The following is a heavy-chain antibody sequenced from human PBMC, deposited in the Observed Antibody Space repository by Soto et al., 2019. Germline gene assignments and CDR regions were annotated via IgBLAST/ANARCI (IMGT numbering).Heavy chain of an antibody. Sequence: QVQLVQSGAEVKKPGASVKVSCKASGYTFTSYAMHWVRQAPGQRLEWMGWINAGNGNTKYSQKFQGSVTITSNTSASTAYMELSSLRSEATAVYYCARVTGYYAPDYWGQGTLVTVSS. D-gene: IGHD3-9*01. CDR2: INAGNGNT. CDR1: GYTFTSYA. J-gene: IGHJ4*02. V-gene: IGHV1-3*01. CDR3: ARVTGYYAPDY.